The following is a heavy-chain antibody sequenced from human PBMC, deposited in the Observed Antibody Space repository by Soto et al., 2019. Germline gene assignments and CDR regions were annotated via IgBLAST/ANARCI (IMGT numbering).Heavy chain of an antibody. CDR1: GYTFTSYG. Sequence: ASVKVSCKASGYTFTSYGISWVRQAPGQGLGWMGWISAYNGNTNYAQKLQGRVTMTTDTSTSTAYMELRSLRSDDTAVYYCARARADIVVVPAGALPGVGAFDIWGQGTMDTVSS. J-gene: IGHJ3*02. CDR2: ISAYNGNT. V-gene: IGHV1-18*01. CDR3: ARARADIVVVPAGALPGVGAFDI. D-gene: IGHD2-2*01.